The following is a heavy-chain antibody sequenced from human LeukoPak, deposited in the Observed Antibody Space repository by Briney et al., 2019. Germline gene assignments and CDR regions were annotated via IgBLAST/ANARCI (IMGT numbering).Heavy chain of an antibody. D-gene: IGHD2-15*01. CDR2: IYYSGST. CDR1: GGSINGYF. V-gene: IGHV4-59*08. J-gene: IGHJ4*02. CDR3: ARHVTVHYSSFDY. Sequence: SETLSLTCTVSGGSINGYFWSWIRQPPGKGLEWIGYIYYSGSTNYNPSLKSRVTISLDTSKKQFSLNLTSVTAADTAVYYCARHVTVHYSSFDYWGQGTLVTVSS.